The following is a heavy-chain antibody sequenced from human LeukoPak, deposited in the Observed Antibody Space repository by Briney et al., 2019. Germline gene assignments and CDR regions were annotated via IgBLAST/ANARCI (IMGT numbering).Heavy chain of an antibody. Sequence: SETLSLTCAVYGGSFSGYYWSWIRQPPGKGLEWIGEINHSGSTNYNPSLKSRVTISADTSKNQFSLKLSSVTAADTVVYYCARDVAYYYDSSGYYDYWGQGTLVTVSS. CDR2: INHSGST. D-gene: IGHD3-22*01. CDR1: GGSFSGYY. J-gene: IGHJ4*02. CDR3: ARDVAYYYDSSGYYDY. V-gene: IGHV4-34*01.